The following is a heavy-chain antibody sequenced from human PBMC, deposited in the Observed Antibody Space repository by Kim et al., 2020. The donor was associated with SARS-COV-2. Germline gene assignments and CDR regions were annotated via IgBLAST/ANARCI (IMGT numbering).Heavy chain of an antibody. CDR2: ISYDGSNK. Sequence: GGSLRLSCAASGFTFSSYGMHWVRQAPGKGLEWVAVISYDGSNKYYADSVKGRFTISRDNSKNTLYLQMNSLRAEDTAVYYCARVSGETVRGGIIAYYYGMDVWGQGNTLTVSS. CDR1: GFTFSSYG. CDR3: ARVSGETVRGGIIAYYYGMDV. J-gene: IGHJ6*02. V-gene: IGHV3-30*03. D-gene: IGHD3-10*01.